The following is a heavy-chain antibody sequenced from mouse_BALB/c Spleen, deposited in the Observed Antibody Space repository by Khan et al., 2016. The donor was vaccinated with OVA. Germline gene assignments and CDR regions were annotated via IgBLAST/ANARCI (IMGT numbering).Heavy chain of an antibody. V-gene: IGHV5-6-5*01. D-gene: IGHD2-14*01. CDR2: ISSGGST. CDR3: AREAYRYDEYYFDY. CDR1: GFTFSSYV. J-gene: IGHJ2*01. Sequence: EVMLVESGGDLVKPGGSPKLSCAASGFTFSSYVMSWVRQTPEKRLEWVASISSGGSTYYPDSVKGRFTISRDNARNILYLQMSSLRSEDTAMYYGAREAYRYDEYYFDYWGQGTTLTVSS.